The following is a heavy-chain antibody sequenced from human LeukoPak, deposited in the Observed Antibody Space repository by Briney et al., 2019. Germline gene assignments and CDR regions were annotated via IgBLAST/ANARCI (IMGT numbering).Heavy chain of an antibody. CDR2: IGASGGST. CDR3: AKAEGYDILTGLDY. CDR1: GFTFSSYA. V-gene: IGHV3-23*01. J-gene: IGHJ4*02. D-gene: IGHD3-9*01. Sequence: GGSLRLSCAASGFTFSSYAMSWVRQAPGKGLEWVSGIGASGGSTYYADSVKGRFTISRDNSKNTLYLQMNSLRTEDTAVYYCAKAEGYDILTGLDYWGQGTLVTVSS.